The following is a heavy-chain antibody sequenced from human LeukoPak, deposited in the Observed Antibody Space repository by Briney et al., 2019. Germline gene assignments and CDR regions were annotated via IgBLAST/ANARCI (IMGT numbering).Heavy chain of an antibody. CDR2: INPNSGGT. V-gene: IGHV1-2*02. Sequence: PGASVKVSCKASGYTFTGYYMHWVRQAPGQGLEWMGWINPNSGGTNYAQKFQGRVTMTRDTSISTAYMELSRLRSDDTAVYYCARGMTANPSEYYFDYWGQGTLVTVSS. J-gene: IGHJ4*02. CDR3: ARGMTANPSEYYFDY. D-gene: IGHD2-21*02. CDR1: GYTFTGYY.